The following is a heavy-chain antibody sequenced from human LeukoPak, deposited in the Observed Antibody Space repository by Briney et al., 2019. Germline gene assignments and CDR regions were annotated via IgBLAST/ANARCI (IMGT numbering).Heavy chain of an antibody. D-gene: IGHD6-13*01. J-gene: IGHJ4*02. CDR1: GFTFSSYA. CDR2: ISGSGGST. Sequence: GGALRLSCEASGFTFSSYAMSWVRQAPGKGLEWVSAISGSGGSTYYADFVKGRFTISRDNSKNTMYLQVNSLRAEDTAVYHCAKDVLVPPGYFDYWGQGTLVTVSS. V-gene: IGHV3-23*01. CDR3: AKDVLVPPGYFDY.